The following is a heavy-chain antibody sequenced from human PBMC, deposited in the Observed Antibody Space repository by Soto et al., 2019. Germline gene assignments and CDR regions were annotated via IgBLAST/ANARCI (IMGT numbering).Heavy chain of an antibody. CDR3: ARGTGSFSQSRPTNWFDP. D-gene: IGHD1-1*01. V-gene: IGHV1-69*06. CDR2: IVPMFGTT. J-gene: IGHJ5*02. CDR1: GDIFSGYA. Sequence: GASVKVSCKTSGDIFSGYAFNWVRQAPGNGLEWMGRIVPMFGTTNYTQKLQGRLTITADRSSSTVYMELSSLRSEDTAVYYCARGTGSFSQSRPTNWFDPWGQGTLVTVSS.